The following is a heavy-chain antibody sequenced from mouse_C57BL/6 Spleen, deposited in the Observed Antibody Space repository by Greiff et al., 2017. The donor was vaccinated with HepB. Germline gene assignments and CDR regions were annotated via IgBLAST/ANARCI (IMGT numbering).Heavy chain of an antibody. CDR1: GFTFSSYA. CDR3: ARDSPGAMDY. CDR2: ISDGGSYT. J-gene: IGHJ4*01. Sequence: EVQRVESGGGLVKPGGSLKLSCAASGFTFSSYAMSWVRQTPEKRLEWVATISDGGSYTYYPDNVKGRFTISRDNAKNNLYLQMSHLKSEDTAMYYCARDSPGAMDYWGQGTSVTVSS. V-gene: IGHV5-4*01.